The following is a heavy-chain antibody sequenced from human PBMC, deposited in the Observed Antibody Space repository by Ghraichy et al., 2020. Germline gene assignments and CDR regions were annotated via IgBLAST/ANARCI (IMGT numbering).Heavy chain of an antibody. CDR3: ARGRIVATIHYYYGMDV. CDR1: GYTFTSYD. CDR2: MNPNSGNT. Sequence: ASVKVSCKASGYTFTSYDINWVRQATGQGLEWMGWMNPNSGNTGYAQKFQGRVTMTRNTSISTAYMELSSLRSEDTAVYYCARGRIVATIHYYYGMDVWGQGTTVTVSS. V-gene: IGHV1-8*01. D-gene: IGHD5-12*01. J-gene: IGHJ6*02.